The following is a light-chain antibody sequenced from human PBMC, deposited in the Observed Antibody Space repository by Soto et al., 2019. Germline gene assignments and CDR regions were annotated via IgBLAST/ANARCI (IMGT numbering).Light chain of an antibody. V-gene: IGKV3-11*01. J-gene: IGKJ4*01. CDR1: QSVSSY. Sequence: IVLTQSPATLSLSPGERATLSCRASQSVSSYLAWYQQKPGQAPRLLIYDASNRATGIPARFSGSGSGTDFTLTISSLEPEDSAVYYCQQRNNWLTFGGGTKVEIK. CDR2: DAS. CDR3: QQRNNWLT.